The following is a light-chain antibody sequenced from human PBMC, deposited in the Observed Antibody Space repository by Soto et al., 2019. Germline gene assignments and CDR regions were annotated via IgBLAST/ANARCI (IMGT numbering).Light chain of an antibody. CDR1: SSDVGGYNY. CDR3: SSYTSSSTNV. Sequence: SALTQPASVSGSPGQSITIACTGTSSDVGGYNYASWYQNHPGNAPKLMIYDVSNRPSGVSNRFSGSKSGNTASLTISGLQAEDEAYYYCSSYTSSSTNVFGTGTKVTVL. V-gene: IGLV2-14*01. CDR2: DVS. J-gene: IGLJ1*01.